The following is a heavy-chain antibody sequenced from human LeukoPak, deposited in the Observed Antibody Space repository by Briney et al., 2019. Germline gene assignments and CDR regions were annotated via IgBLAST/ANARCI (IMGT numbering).Heavy chain of an antibody. CDR1: GFTFSQFG. Sequence: GGSLRLSCAASGFTFSQFGMHWVRQAPGKGLEWISLISSGDGATNYADSVKGRFTISRDNVKKSVFLQVNSLRDEDTAVYYCARDFHWSFDHWGQGTLVAVSS. V-gene: IGHV3-48*02. CDR2: ISSGDGAT. D-gene: IGHD3-9*01. J-gene: IGHJ4*02. CDR3: ARDFHWSFDH.